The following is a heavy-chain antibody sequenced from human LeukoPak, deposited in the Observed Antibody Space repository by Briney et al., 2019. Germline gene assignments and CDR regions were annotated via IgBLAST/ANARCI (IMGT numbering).Heavy chain of an antibody. J-gene: IGHJ6*03. CDR1: GGTFSSYA. CDR2: IIPIFGTA. Sequence: SVKVSCKASGGTFSSYAISWVRQAPGQGLEWMGGIIPIFGTANYAQKFQGRVTITADKSTSTAYMELSSLRSEDTAVYYCARSPPSYYYYYMDVWGKGTTVTVSS. CDR3: ARSPPSYYYYYMDV. V-gene: IGHV1-69*06.